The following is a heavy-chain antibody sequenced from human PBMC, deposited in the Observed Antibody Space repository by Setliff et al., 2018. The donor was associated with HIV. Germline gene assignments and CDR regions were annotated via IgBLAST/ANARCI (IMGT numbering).Heavy chain of an antibody. CDR3: ARLSGGMVPNY. CDR2: IHHSGTA. J-gene: IGHJ4*02. Sequence: PSETLSLTCTVSGDSITRTHYCWGWIRQPPGKGLEWIGSIHHSGTAYDNPSLKSRVTISVDPSKNQILLRLSSVTAADTAAYYCARLSGGMVPNYWGQAMLVTVSS. CDR1: GDSITRTHYC. D-gene: IGHD3-10*01. V-gene: IGHV4-39*01.